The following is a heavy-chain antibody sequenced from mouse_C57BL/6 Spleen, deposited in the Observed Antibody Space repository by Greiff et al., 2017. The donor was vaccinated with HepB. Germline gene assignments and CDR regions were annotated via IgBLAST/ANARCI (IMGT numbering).Heavy chain of an antibody. CDR3: AREYYCSSYVFAY. Sequence: EVNLVESGGGLVKPGGSLKLSCAASGFTFSSYAMSWVRQTPEKRLEWVATISDGGSYTYYPDNVKGRFTISRDNAKNNLYLQMSHLKSEDTAMYYCAREYYCSSYVFAYWGQGTLVTVSA. V-gene: IGHV5-4*01. CDR2: ISDGGSYT. CDR1: GFTFSSYA. D-gene: IGHD1-1*01. J-gene: IGHJ3*01.